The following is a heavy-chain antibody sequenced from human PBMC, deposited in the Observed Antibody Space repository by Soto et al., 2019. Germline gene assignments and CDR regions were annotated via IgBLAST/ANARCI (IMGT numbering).Heavy chain of an antibody. CDR2: INPNGGGT. CDR3: ARVATIFGVVPDY. Sequence: GASVKVSCKASGYTFTGYYIHWVRQAPGQGLEWMGWINPNGGGTNYAQKFQDWVTMTRDTSISTAYMELSRLKSDDTAVYYCARVATIFGVVPDYWGQGTLVTV. D-gene: IGHD3-3*01. J-gene: IGHJ4*02. V-gene: IGHV1-2*04. CDR1: GYTFTGYY.